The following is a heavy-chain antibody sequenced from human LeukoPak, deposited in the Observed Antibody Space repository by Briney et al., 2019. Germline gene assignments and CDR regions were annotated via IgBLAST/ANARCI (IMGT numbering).Heavy chain of an antibody. CDR3: ARGAGYSSSWYHYYYYYGMDV. CDR2: ISSNGGST. V-gene: IGHV3-64*01. Sequence: PGGSLTLSCAAPGFTFSSYAMHWVRQAPGKGLEYVSAISSNGGSTYYANSVKGRFTISRDNSKNTLYLQMGSLRAEDMAVYYCARGAGYSSSWYHYYYYYGMDVWGQGTTVTVSS. J-gene: IGHJ6*02. CDR1: GFTFSSYA. D-gene: IGHD6-13*01.